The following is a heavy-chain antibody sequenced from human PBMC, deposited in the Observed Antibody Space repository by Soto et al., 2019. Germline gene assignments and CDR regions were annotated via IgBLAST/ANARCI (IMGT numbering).Heavy chain of an antibody. V-gene: IGHV1-18*01. Sequence: VSVKVSCKASGYTFTSYGISWVGQAPGQGLEWMGWTGAYNGNTNYAQKLQGRVIMTTDPSTSTAYIELSSLRTDDTAVYYCATVGKVFRGRTSSHPIWWYAPWAHEAL. D-gene: IGHD2-2*01. CDR1: GYTFTSYG. CDR3: ATVGKVFRGRTSSHPIWWYAP. CDR2: TGAYNGNT. J-gene: IGHJ5*02.